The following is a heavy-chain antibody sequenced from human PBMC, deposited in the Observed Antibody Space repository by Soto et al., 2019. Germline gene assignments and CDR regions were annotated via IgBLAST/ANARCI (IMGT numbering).Heavy chain of an antibody. Sequence: QVQLQESGPGLVKPSQTLSLTCTVSGGSISSGDYYWSGIRQPPGKGLEWIGYIYYSGSTYYNPSLKSRVTISVDTSTNQFSLKRSSVNAADTAVYYCARVGGFGAPTIDYWGQGTLVTVSS. CDR2: IYYSGST. CDR1: GGSISSGDYY. D-gene: IGHD3-10*01. V-gene: IGHV4-30-4*01. J-gene: IGHJ4*02. CDR3: ARVGGFGAPTIDY.